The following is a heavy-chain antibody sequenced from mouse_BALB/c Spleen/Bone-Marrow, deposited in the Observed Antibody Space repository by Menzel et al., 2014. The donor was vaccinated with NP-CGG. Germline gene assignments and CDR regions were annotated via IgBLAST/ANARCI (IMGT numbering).Heavy chain of an antibody. V-gene: IGHV1S29*02. J-gene: IGHJ2*01. CDR3: ARRGSPYYFDY. Sequence: EVQLQQSGPELVKPGASAKISCKASGYTFTDYNMHWVKQSHGKSLEWIGYIYPNNGGTGYNQKFKSKATVTADNSSSTAHMELRSLTSEDSAVYYCARRGSPYYFDYWGQGTTLTVSS. CDR1: GYTFTDYN. D-gene: IGHD1-1*02. CDR2: IYPNNGGT.